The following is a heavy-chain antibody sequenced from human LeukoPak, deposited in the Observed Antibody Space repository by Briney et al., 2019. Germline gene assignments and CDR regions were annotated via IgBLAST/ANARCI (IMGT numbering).Heavy chain of an antibody. V-gene: IGHV3-7*01. Sequence: PGGSLRLSCAASGFTFSSYAMSWVRQAPGKGLEWVANIKQDGSEKYYVDSVKGRFTISRDNAKNSLYLQMNSLRAEDTAVYYCARADYDFWSGSWGGYYFDYWGQGTLVTVSS. CDR2: IKQDGSEK. J-gene: IGHJ4*02. CDR3: ARADYDFWSGSWGGYYFDY. CDR1: GFTFSSYA. D-gene: IGHD3-3*01.